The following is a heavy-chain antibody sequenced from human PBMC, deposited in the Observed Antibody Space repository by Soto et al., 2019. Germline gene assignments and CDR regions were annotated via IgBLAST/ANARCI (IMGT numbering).Heavy chain of an antibody. V-gene: IGHV4-39*01. J-gene: IGHJ3*02. CDR1: GGSISSSSYY. Sequence: PSETLSLTCTVSGGSISSSSYYWGWIRQPPGKGLEWIGSIYYSGSTYYNPSLKSRVTISVDTSKNQFSLKLSSVTAADTAVYYCARGMVGATYDAFDIWGQGTMVT. CDR2: IYYSGST. D-gene: IGHD1-26*01. CDR3: ARGMVGATYDAFDI.